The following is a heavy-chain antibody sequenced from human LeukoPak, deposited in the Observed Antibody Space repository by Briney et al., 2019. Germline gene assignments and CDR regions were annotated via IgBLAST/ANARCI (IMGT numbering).Heavy chain of an antibody. CDR3: ARQNNWNCDH. V-gene: IGHV1-8*01. D-gene: IGHD1-7*01. J-gene: IGHJ5*02. Sequence: ASVKVSCKASGYTFTSYEINWVRQAPGQGLEWLGWMSPHSGNTGYAQNFQGRVTMTRNTSISTAYMELSSLRSEDTAVYYCARQNNWNCDHWGQGTLVTVSS. CDR1: GYTFTSYE. CDR2: MSPHSGNT.